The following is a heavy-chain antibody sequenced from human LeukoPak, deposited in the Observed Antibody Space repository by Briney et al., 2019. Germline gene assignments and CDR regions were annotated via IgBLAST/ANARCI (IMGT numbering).Heavy chain of an antibody. CDR3: ARVPLGSSGYYGY. Sequence: GGSLRLSCAASGFTFSRSVIHWVRQAPGRGLEWVAVILHDGINKYYADSVQGRFTVSRDNAKNSLYLQMNSLRAEDTAVYYCARVPLGSSGYYGYWGQGTLVTVSS. CDR1: GFTFSRSV. J-gene: IGHJ4*02. D-gene: IGHD3-22*01. CDR2: ILHDGINK. V-gene: IGHV3-33*05.